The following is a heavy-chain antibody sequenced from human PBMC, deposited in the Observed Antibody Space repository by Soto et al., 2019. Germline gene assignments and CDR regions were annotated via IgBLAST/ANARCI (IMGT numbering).Heavy chain of an antibody. J-gene: IGHJ4*02. D-gene: IGHD6-13*01. CDR3: AKDPSSSWYFDY. CDR1: GFTFDDYA. V-gene: IGHV3-9*01. Sequence: DVQLVESGGGLVQPGRSLRLSCAASGFTFDDYAMHWVRQAPGKGLEWVSGISWNSGSIGYADSVKGRFTISRDNAKNSLYLQMNSLRAEDTALYYCAKDPSSSWYFDYWGQGTLVTVSS. CDR2: ISWNSGSI.